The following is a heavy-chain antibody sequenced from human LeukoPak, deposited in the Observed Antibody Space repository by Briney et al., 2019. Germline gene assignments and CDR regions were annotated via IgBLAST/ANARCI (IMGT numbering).Heavy chain of an antibody. J-gene: IGHJ4*02. CDR1: GFTFSSYA. Sequence: GGSLRLSCAASGFTFSSYAMSWVRQAPGKGLEWVSAISGSGGSTYYADSVKGRFTISRDNSKNTLYLQMNSMRAEDTAVYYCAKEYRGYSYGEVDYWGQGTLVTVSS. CDR2: ISGSGGST. V-gene: IGHV3-23*01. CDR3: AKEYRGYSYGEVDY. D-gene: IGHD5-18*01.